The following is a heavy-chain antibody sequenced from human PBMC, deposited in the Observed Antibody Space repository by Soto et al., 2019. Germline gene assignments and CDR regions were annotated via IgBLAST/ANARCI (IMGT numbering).Heavy chain of an antibody. D-gene: IGHD1-1*01. Sequence: QVHLVQSGAEVKKPGASVKVSCKGSGYGFTTYGITWVRQAPGQGLEWMAWISAHNGNTDYAQNLQGRVTVTRDTSTSTAYMELRSLRSDDTAVYYCARGRYGDYWGQGALFTVSS. V-gene: IGHV1-18*01. CDR1: GYGFTTYG. CDR2: ISAHNGNT. J-gene: IGHJ4*02. CDR3: ARGRYGDY.